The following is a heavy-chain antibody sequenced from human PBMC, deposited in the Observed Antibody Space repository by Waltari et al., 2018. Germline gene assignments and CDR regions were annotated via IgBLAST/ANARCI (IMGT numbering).Heavy chain of an antibody. V-gene: IGHV7-4-1*02. Sequence: QVQQVKYGSELKKLGAAVKVHCMASGYSISNYAVNWVRQAPGQGLAWMGCLHSTTWNPPYAQCFTGRFFFSLDPSATTAYLQINSLKADDTAVFYCARGGYSGYDSVYWGQGTLVTVSS. D-gene: IGHD5-12*01. CDR2: LHSTTWNP. J-gene: IGHJ4*02. CDR3: ARGGYSGYDSVY. CDR1: GYSISNYA.